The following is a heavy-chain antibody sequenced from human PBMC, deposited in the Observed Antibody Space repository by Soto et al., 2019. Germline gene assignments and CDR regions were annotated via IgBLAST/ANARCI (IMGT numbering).Heavy chain of an antibody. CDR2: IIPIFDTA. Sequence: SVKVSCKASGGTFSSYTISWVRRAPGQGHEWMGGIIPIFDTANYAQKFQGRVTITADESTSTAYMELSSLRSEDTAVYYCARHDCISTSCYYYFYYSMDVWGQGTTVTVS. CDR1: GGTFSSYT. V-gene: IGHV1-69*13. CDR3: ARHDCISTSCYYYFYYSMDV. J-gene: IGHJ6*02. D-gene: IGHD2-2*01.